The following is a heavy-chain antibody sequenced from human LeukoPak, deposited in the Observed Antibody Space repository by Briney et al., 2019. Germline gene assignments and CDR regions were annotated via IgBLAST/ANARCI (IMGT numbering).Heavy chain of an antibody. CDR3: AKDRRYSSSWYFY. CDR1: GFTFSSYA. V-gene: IGHV3-23*01. Sequence: PGGSLRLSCAASGFTFSSYAMSWVRQAPGKGLEWVSAISGSGGSTYYADSVKGPFTISRDNSKNTLYLPMNSLRAEDTAVYSCAKDRRYSSSWYFYWGQGTLVTVSS. J-gene: IGHJ4*02. CDR2: ISGSGGST. D-gene: IGHD6-13*01.